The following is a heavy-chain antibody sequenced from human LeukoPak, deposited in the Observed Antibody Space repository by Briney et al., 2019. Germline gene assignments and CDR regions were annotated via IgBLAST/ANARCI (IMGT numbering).Heavy chain of an antibody. CDR2: IYSGGST. D-gene: IGHD6-19*01. V-gene: IGHV3-53*01. Sequence: GGSLRLSCAASGFTVSSNHMSWVRQAPGKGLEWVSVIYSGGSTYYADSVKGRFTISRDNSKNTLYLQMNSLRAEDTAVYYCSASNIAVAGTFDYWGQGTLVTVSS. J-gene: IGHJ4*02. CDR3: SASNIAVAGTFDY. CDR1: GFTVSSNH.